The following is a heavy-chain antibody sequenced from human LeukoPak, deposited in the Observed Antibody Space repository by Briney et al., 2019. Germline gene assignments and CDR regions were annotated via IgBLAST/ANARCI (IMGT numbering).Heavy chain of an antibody. V-gene: IGHV7-4-1*02. CDR3: TCGSGYRFDH. CDR2: INIYTGKP. Sequence: ASVKVSCKASGYTFTNYAVNWVRQAPGPGPEWMGWINIYTGKPTYAQGFTGRFVFSLDTSVSTAYLQISSLKPEDTAVYYCTCGSGYRFDHWGQGTLVTVSS. CDR1: GYTFTNYA. D-gene: IGHD3-10*01. J-gene: IGHJ4*02.